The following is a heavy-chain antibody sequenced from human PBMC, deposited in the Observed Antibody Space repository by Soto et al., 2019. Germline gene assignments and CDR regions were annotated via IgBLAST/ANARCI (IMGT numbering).Heavy chain of an antibody. Sequence: QVHLAESGGGVVQPGRSLRLSCAASGFTFANYGMLSVRQATGKGLEWVALISYDDRYKFYTDSVRGRFTISRDNSKNTVFLQTNSLKGDDTAVYYCAGGDYGDAIDYWGQGTLVTVSS. CDR3: AGGDYGDAIDY. V-gene: IGHV3-33*01. CDR1: GFTFANYG. J-gene: IGHJ4*02. D-gene: IGHD4-17*01. CDR2: ISYDDRYK.